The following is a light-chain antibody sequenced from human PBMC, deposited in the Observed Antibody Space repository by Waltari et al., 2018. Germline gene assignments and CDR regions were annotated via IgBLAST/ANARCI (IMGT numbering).Light chain of an antibody. V-gene: IGKV4-1*01. Sequence: DIVMTQSPDSLAVSLGERATINCKSSQSVFYSSNNKNYLAWYQHKPGQPPKLLIHWASTRESGVPERFSGSGSGTDFTLTISSLQAEDVAVYYCQQYHSPPYTFGQGTRLEIK. CDR2: WAS. CDR1: QSVFYSSNNKNY. J-gene: IGKJ2*01. CDR3: QQYHSPPYT.